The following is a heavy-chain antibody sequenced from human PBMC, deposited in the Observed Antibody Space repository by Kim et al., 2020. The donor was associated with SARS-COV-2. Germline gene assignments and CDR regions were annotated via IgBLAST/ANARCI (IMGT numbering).Heavy chain of an antibody. J-gene: IGHJ4*01. V-gene: IGHV3-30*04. CDR2: ISYDGSNT. CDR3: ARDPGGDWVQYSSGHFDY. CDR1: GFTFSSYA. Sequence: GGSLRLSCAASGFTFSSYAMHWVRQAPGKGLEWVAVISYDGSNTYYADSVKGRFTISRDNSKNTLYLQMNSLRAEDTAVYYCARDPGGDWVQYSSGHFDYWGHGALGTVSS. D-gene: IGHD6-19*01.